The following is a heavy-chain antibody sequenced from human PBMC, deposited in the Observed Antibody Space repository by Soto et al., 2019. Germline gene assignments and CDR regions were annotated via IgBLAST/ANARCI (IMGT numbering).Heavy chain of an antibody. Sequence: ASVKVSCKASGYTFTSYGISWVRQAPGQGLEWMGWISAYNGNTNYAQKLQGRVTMTTDTSTSTACMELRSLRSDDTAVYYCARVDMITFGGGDAFYIWGQGTMVTVSS. CDR1: GYTFTSYG. CDR3: ARVDMITFGGGDAFYI. D-gene: IGHD3-16*01. CDR2: ISAYNGNT. J-gene: IGHJ3*02. V-gene: IGHV1-18*01.